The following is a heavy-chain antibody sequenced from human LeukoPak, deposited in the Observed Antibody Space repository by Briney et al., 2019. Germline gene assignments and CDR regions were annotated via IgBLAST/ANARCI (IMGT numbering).Heavy chain of an antibody. CDR1: GGTFSGYA. J-gene: IGHJ6*02. D-gene: IGHD3-10*01. Sequence: ASVKVSCKASGGTFSGYAISWVRQAPGQGLEWMGGIIPIFGTANYAQKFQGRVTITADESTSTAYMELSSLRSEDTAVYYCARGGTMVRGVIPHYYYYGMDVWGQGTTVTVSS. CDR2: IIPIFGTA. V-gene: IGHV1-69*13. CDR3: ARGGTMVRGVIPHYYYYGMDV.